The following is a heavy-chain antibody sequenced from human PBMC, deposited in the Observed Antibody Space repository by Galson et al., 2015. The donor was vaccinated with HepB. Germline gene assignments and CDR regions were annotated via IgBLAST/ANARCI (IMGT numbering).Heavy chain of an antibody. D-gene: IGHD3-22*01. CDR1: GFTFSTYW. CDR2: INSDGITT. V-gene: IGHV3-74*01. CDR3: ARVAGGSGGYSYFVPEIYFYQ. J-gene: IGHJ4*02. Sequence: SLRLSCAASGFTFSTYWMHWVRQGPGKGLVWVSRINSDGITTSYAASVKGRFTISRDNAQNTLYLQMNSLRAEDTAVYYCARVAGGSGGYSYFVPEIYFYQWGQGTLVTCSS.